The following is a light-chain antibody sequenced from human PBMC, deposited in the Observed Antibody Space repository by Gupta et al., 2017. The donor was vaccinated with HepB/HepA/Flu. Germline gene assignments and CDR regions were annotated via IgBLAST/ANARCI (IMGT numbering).Light chain of an antibody. CDR3: QHDSTSQT. V-gene: IGKV3-20*01. CDR1: QSLVSSY. J-gene: IGKJ1*01. Sequence: EIVLTQSPGTLSLSPGERATLSCRASQSLVSSYLAWYQRKPGQAPRLLIYGASSSAIGNPVRFSGCGSETDFTLTSSRGEHEDFDVYYLQHDSTSQTFGQGTKVEIK. CDR2: GAS.